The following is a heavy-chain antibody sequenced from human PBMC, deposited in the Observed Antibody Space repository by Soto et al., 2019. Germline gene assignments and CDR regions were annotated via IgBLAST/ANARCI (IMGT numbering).Heavy chain of an antibody. CDR3: ARFTRGSSGDY. V-gene: IGHV3-74*01. CDR2: IDGVGAGT. D-gene: IGHD6-25*01. CDR1: GFTFTNYW. J-gene: IGHJ4*02. Sequence: GGSLRLSCAATGFTFTNYWMHWVRQVPGKGLVWVSRIDGVGAGTSYSDSVRGRFTISRDNAENMLYLQMNSLRAEDTAVYYCARFTRGSSGDYWGQGTLVTVSS.